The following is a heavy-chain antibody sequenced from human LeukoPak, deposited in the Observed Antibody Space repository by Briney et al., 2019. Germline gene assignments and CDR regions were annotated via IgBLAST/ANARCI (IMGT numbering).Heavy chain of an antibody. V-gene: IGHV3-21*01. Sequence: GGSLRLSCTASGFTFSGYSMNWIRQAPGKGLEWVSSFGTRSTSVYYADSVKGRFTISRDNAKNSLYLQMNSLRAEDTAVYYCARDMVRYFDWLLEYYYYGMDVWGQGTTVTVSS. CDR2: FGTRSTSV. CDR1: GFTFSGYS. D-gene: IGHD3-9*01. J-gene: IGHJ6*02. CDR3: ARDMVRYFDWLLEYYYYGMDV.